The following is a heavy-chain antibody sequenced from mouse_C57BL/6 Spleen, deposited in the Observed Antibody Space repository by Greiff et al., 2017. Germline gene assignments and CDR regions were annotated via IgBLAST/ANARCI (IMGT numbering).Heavy chain of an antibody. CDR2: IDPSDSYT. J-gene: IGHJ1*03. CDR1: GYTFTSYW. V-gene: IGHV1-50*01. D-gene: IGHD1-1*01. Sequence: QVQLQQPGAELVKPGASVKLSCKASGYTFTSYWMQWVKQRPGKGLEWIGEIDPSDSYTNYNQKFKGKATLTVDTSSSTAYMQISSLTSEDSAVYYGARRDSTTKGWYFDVWGTGTTVTVSS. CDR3: ARRDSTTKGWYFDV.